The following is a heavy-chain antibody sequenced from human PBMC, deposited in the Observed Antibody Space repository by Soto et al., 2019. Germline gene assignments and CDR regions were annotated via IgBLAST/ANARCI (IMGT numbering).Heavy chain of an antibody. V-gene: IGHV3-48*01. J-gene: IGHJ4*02. CDR3: ARSDIVVVPAAMPLDY. CDR1: GFTFSSYS. CDR2: ISSSSSTI. D-gene: IGHD2-2*01. Sequence: PGGSLRLSCAASGFTFSSYSMNWVRQAPGKGLEWVSYISSSSSTIYYADSVKGRFTISRDNAKNSLYLQMNSLRAEDTAVYYCARSDIVVVPAAMPLDYWGQGTLVTVSS.